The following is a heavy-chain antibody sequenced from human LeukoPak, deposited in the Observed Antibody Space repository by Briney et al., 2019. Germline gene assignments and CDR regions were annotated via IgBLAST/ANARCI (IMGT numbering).Heavy chain of an antibody. Sequence: GGSLRLSCTASGFTFGDYAMSWFRQAPGKGLEWVGFIRSKAYGGTIEYAASVKGRFTISRDDSKSIAYLQMNSLKTEDTAVYYCTRVAYYDFWSGYWYYYYGMDVWGQGTTVTVSS. CDR3: TRVAYYDFWSGYWYYYYGMDV. V-gene: IGHV3-49*03. D-gene: IGHD3-3*01. CDR1: GFTFGDYA. CDR2: IRSKAYGGTI. J-gene: IGHJ6*02.